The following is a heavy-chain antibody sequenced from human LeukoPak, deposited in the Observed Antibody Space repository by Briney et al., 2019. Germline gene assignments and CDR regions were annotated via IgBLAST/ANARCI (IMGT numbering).Heavy chain of an antibody. CDR1: GFTFSSYG. V-gene: IGHV3-33*01. Sequence: GGSLRLSCAASGFTFSSYGMHWVRQAPGKGLEWVAVIWYDGSNKYYADSVKGRFTISRDNSKNTLYLQMNSLRAEDTAVYYCARDHVDYYDSSGYYFDYWGQGTLVTVSS. CDR3: ARDHVDYYDSSGYYFDY. CDR2: IWYDGSNK. D-gene: IGHD3-22*01. J-gene: IGHJ4*02.